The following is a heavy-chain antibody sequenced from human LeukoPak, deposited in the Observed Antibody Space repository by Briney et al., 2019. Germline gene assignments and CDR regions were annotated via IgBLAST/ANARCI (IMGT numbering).Heavy chain of an antibody. CDR1: GFTFSSYW. D-gene: IGHD5-24*01. Sequence: PGGSLRLSCAASGFTFSSYWMHWVRQAPGKGLEFVSSISNTGGDTSYANSVKGRFTISRDNSKNTLYLQMGSLRAEGMAVYYCTRRDGYNYADYWGQGTLVTVSS. J-gene: IGHJ4*02. CDR3: TRRDGYNYADY. V-gene: IGHV3-64*01. CDR2: ISNTGGDT.